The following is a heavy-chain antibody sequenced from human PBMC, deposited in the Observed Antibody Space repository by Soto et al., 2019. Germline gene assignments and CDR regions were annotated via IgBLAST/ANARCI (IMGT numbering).Heavy chain of an antibody. V-gene: IGHV3-48*02. CDR2: ISRSSTGI. J-gene: IGHJ6*02. CDR1: GFTFSLYS. Sequence: EVQLVESGGGLVQPGGSLRLSCAASGFTFSLYSMSWVRQAPGKGLEWVSYISRSSTGIHYADSVKGRFTISRDDATNSRHLKMNSLRDGDTAVYYCARAVTWGLDVWGQGTTVSISS. CDR3: ARAVTWGLDV. D-gene: IGHD3-10*01.